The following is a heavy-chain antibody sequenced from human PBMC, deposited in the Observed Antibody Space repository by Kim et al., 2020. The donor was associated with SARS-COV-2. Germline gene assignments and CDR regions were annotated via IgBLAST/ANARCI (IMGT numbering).Heavy chain of an antibody. D-gene: IGHD4-4*01. CDR3: ARDTTVTPYYYYYMDV. CDR2: IIPIFGTA. CDR1: GGTFSSYA. Sequence: SVKVSCKASGGTFSSYAISWVRQAPGQGLEWMGGIIPIFGTANYAQKFQGRVTITADESTSTAYMELSSLRSEDTAVYYCARDTTVTPYYYYYMDVWGKGTTVTVSS. V-gene: IGHV1-69*13. J-gene: IGHJ6*03.